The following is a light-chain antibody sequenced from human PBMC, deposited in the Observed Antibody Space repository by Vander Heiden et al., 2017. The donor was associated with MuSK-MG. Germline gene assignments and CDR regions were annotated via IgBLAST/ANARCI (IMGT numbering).Light chain of an antibody. CDR2: KDS. V-gene: IGLV3-16*01. CDR1: ALPKKY. J-gene: IGLJ3*02. CDR3: LSADSSGTYEV. Sequence: SYELTQPPSVSVSLGQMARITCSGEALPKKYAYWYQQKPGQFPVLVIYKDSERPSGIPERFSGSSSGTIVTLTISGVQAEDEADYYCLSADSSGTYEVFGGGTKLTGL.